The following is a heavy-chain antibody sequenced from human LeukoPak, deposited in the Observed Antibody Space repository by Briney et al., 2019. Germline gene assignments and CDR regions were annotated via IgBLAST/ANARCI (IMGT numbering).Heavy chain of an antibody. D-gene: IGHD6-13*01. CDR3: AREEAAAADY. CDR1: GYTFTSYA. Sequence: ASVKVSCKASGYTFTSYAMHWVRQAPGQRLEWMGGIIPIFGTANYAQKFQGRVTITADESTSTAYMELSSLRSEDTAVYYCAREEAAAADYWGQGTLVTVSS. CDR2: IIPIFGTA. V-gene: IGHV1-69*13. J-gene: IGHJ4*02.